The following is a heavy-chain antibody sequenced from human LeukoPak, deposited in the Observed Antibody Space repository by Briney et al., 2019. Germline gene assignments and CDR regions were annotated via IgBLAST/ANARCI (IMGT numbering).Heavy chain of an antibody. V-gene: IGHV3-64*01. Sequence: GGSLRLPCAASGFTFDDYAMHWVRQAPGKGLEYVSAISSNGGSTYYANSVKGRFTISRDNSKNTLYLQMGSLRAEDMAVYYCARAPGTGTGDYWGQGTLVTVSS. CDR2: ISSNGGST. J-gene: IGHJ4*02. CDR3: ARAPGTGTGDY. CDR1: GFTFDDYA. D-gene: IGHD3/OR15-3a*01.